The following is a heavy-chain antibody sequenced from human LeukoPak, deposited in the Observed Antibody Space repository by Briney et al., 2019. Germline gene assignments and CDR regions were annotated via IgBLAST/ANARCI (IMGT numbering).Heavy chain of an antibody. D-gene: IGHD4-23*01. CDR1: GFTFSSYA. CDR2: IRYDGNNK. J-gene: IGHJ5*02. Sequence: PGGPLRLSCAASGFTFSSYAMHWVRQAPGKGLEWVAFIRYDGNNKNYADSAKGRFTISRDNSKDTLYLQMNSLRAEDTAVYYCAKGDDYGANTRLPKFNWFDPWGQGTLVTVSS. V-gene: IGHV3-30*02. CDR3: AKGDDYGANTRLPKFNWFDP.